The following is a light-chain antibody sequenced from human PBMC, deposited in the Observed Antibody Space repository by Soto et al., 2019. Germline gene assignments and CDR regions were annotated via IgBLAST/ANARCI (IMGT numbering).Light chain of an antibody. V-gene: IGLV2-8*01. CDR2: EVT. J-gene: IGLJ1*01. CDR1: SGDVGGYYY. CDR3: MSYVGSNIFV. Sequence: SALTQPPSASGSPGQSVTISCTGTSGDVGGYYYVSWYQHHPGKVPKLIIYEVTKRPSGVPDRFSGSKSGNTASLTVSGLQAEDEADYYCMSYVGSNIFVFGTGTKVTVL.